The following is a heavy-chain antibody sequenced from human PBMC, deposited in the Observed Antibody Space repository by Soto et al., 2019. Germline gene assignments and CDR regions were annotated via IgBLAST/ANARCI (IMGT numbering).Heavy chain of an antibody. J-gene: IGHJ6*03. CDR3: ARAGGPNILVVPAAMRHYYSSYMDF. CDR2: IYPGDSDT. D-gene: IGHD2-2*01. V-gene: IGHV5-51*01. Sequence: PGESLKISCKGSGYSFTSYWIGWVRQMPGKGLEWMGIIYPGDSDTRYSPSFQGQVTISADKSISTAYLQWSSLKASDTAMYYCARAGGPNILVVPAAMRHYYSSYMDFWGKGTTFTVSS. CDR1: GYSFTSYW.